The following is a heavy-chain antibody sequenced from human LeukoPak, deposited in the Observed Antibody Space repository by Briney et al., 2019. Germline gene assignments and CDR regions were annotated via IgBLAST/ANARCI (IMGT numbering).Heavy chain of an antibody. CDR3: ARGRLITMIVVDHDAFDI. V-gene: IGHV4-39*07. Sequence: PSETLSLTCTVSGGSISSSSYYWGWIRQPPGKGLEWIGSIYYSGSTYYNPSLKSRVTISVDTSKNQFSLKLSSVTAADTAVYYCARGRLITMIVVDHDAFDIWGQGTMVTVSS. D-gene: IGHD3-22*01. J-gene: IGHJ3*02. CDR1: GGSISSSSYY. CDR2: IYYSGST.